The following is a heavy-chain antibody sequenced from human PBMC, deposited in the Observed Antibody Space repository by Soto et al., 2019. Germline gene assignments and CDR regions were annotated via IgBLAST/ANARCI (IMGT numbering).Heavy chain of an antibody. D-gene: IGHD3-3*01. CDR1: GYTFTSYG. J-gene: IGHJ5*02. Sequence: ASVKVSCKASGYTFTSYGISWVRQAPGQGLEWMGWISAYNGNTNYAQKLQGRVTMTTDTSTSTAYMELRSLRSDDTAVYYDATVCYDSWSGYSLNNWFDPWGQGTLVTVSS. V-gene: IGHV1-18*01. CDR2: ISAYNGNT. CDR3: ATVCYDSWSGYSLNNWFDP.